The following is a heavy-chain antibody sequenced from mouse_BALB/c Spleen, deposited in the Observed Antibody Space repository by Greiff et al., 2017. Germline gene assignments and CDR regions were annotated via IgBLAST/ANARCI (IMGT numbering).Heavy chain of an antibody. CDR3: ASEGIYDGYLHAMDY. CDR1: GFTFSDYY. Sequence: EVKLMESGGGLVKPGGSLKLSCAASGFTFSDYYMYWVRQTPEKRLEWVATISDGGSYTYYPDSVKGRFTISRDNAKNNLYLQMSSLKSEDTAMYYCASEGIYDGYLHAMDYWGQGTSVTVSS. D-gene: IGHD2-3*01. V-gene: IGHV5-4*02. CDR2: ISDGGSYT. J-gene: IGHJ4*01.